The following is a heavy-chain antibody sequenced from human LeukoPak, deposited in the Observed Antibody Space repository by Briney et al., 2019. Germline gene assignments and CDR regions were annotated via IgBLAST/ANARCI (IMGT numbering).Heavy chain of an antibody. CDR1: GGTFGSYA. J-gene: IGHJ4*02. D-gene: IGHD3-10*01. CDR2: IIPIFGTA. V-gene: IGHV1-69*05. Sequence: SVKVSCKASGGTFGSYAINWVRQAPGQGLEWMGGIIPIFGTANYAQKFQGRVTITTDGSTSTAYMELSSLISEDTAVYYCARDQSGDSNYFDYWGQGTLVTVSS. CDR3: ARDQSGDSNYFDY.